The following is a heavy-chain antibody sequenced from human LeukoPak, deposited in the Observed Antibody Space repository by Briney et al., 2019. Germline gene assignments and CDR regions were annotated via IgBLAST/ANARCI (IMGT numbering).Heavy chain of an antibody. J-gene: IGHJ3*02. CDR2: IYYSGRT. CDR1: GGSIGSSTTSY. D-gene: IGHD1-26*01. CDR3: AKDQVGGTYNDALDI. Sequence: SETLSLTCAVSGGSIGSSTTSYWSWIRQPPGKGLEWIGFIYYSGRTYYNPSLKSRVTLSLDTSKNQFSLRLNSATAADTALYYCAKDQVGGTYNDALDIWGQGTMVTVSS. V-gene: IGHV4-30-4*01.